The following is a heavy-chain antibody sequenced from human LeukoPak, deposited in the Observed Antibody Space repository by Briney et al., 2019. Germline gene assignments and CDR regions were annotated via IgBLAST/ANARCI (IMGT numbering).Heavy chain of an antibody. CDR1: GGTFSSYA. V-gene: IGHV1-69*01. CDR2: IIPIFGTA. Sequence: ASVKVSCKASGGTFSSYAISWVRQAPGQGLEWMGGIIPIFGTANYAQKFQGRVTSTADESTSTAYMELSSLRSEDTAVYYCARKADRDYYDSSGYSRALYYYYGMDVWGQGTTVTVSS. D-gene: IGHD3-22*01. J-gene: IGHJ6*02. CDR3: ARKADRDYYDSSGYSRALYYYYGMDV.